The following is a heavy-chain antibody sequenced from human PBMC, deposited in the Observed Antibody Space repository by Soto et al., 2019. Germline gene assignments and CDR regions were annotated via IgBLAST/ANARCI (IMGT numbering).Heavy chain of an antibody. D-gene: IGHD3-3*01. Sequence: ASVKVSCKASGYTFTSYDINWVRQATGQGLEWMGWMNPNSGNTGYAQKFQGRVTMTRNTSISTAYMELSSLRSEDTAVYYFARGVTYYDFWSGPHGFDPWGQGTLVTVSS. CDR2: MNPNSGNT. J-gene: IGHJ5*02. V-gene: IGHV1-8*01. CDR3: ARGVTYYDFWSGPHGFDP. CDR1: GYTFTSYD.